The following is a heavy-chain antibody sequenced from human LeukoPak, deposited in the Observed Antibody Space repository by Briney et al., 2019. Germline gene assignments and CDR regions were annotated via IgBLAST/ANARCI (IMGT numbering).Heavy chain of an antibody. Sequence: EASVKVSCKVSGYTLTELSMHWVRQAPGKGLEWMGGFDPEDGETIYAQKFQGRVTMTEDTSTDTAYMELSSLRSEDTAAYYCATGYCSSTSCYYHFDYWGQGTLVTVSS. V-gene: IGHV1-24*01. J-gene: IGHJ4*02. D-gene: IGHD2-2*01. CDR1: GYTLTELS. CDR2: FDPEDGET. CDR3: ATGYCSSTSCYYHFDY.